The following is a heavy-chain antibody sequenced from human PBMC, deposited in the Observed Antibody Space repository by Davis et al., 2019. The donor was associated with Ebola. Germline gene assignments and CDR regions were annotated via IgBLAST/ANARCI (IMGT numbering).Heavy chain of an antibody. CDR1: GFTFSFYG. J-gene: IGHJ5*02. Sequence: GGSLRLSCAASGFTFSFYGMHWVRQAPGKGLEWVAVISYDGSNKYYADSVKGRFTISRDNSKNTLYLQMNSLRAEDTAVYYCAKIGGIAAAASSPWGQGTLVTVSS. D-gene: IGHD6-13*01. CDR2: ISYDGSNK. CDR3: AKIGGIAAAASSP. V-gene: IGHV3-30*18.